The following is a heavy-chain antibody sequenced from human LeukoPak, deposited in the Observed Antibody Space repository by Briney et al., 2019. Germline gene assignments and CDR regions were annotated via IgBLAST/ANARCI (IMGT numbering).Heavy chain of an antibody. D-gene: IGHD6-13*01. V-gene: IGHV3-23*01. CDR1: GFTFSSYS. CDR3: AKVYSSSWYEEYFQH. Sequence: GGSLRLSCAASGFTFSSYSMNWVRQAPGKGLEWVSAISGSGGSTYYADSVKGRFTISRDNSKNTLYLQMNSLRAEDTAVYYCAKVYSSSWYEEYFQHWGQGTLVTVSS. CDR2: ISGSGGST. J-gene: IGHJ1*01.